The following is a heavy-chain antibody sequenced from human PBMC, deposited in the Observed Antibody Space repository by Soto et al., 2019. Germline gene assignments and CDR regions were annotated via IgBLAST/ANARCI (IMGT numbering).Heavy chain of an antibody. CDR3: ANPIPKTGTTFGF. CDR2: ISGSGDDT. D-gene: IGHD1-1*01. CDR1: GLTCSNFA. J-gene: IGHJ4*02. V-gene: IGHV3-23*01. Sequence: PGESMRLASVASGLTCSNFALAWVRQAPGEGLEWVSAISGSGDDTFYADSMKGRFTISRDNSKDTLYLQINSLRAEDTAVYYCANPIPKTGTTFGFWGQGT.